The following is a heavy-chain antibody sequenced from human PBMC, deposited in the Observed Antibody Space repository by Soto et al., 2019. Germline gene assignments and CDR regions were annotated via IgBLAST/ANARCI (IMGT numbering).Heavy chain of an antibody. V-gene: IGHV4-59*02. D-gene: IGHD5-18*01. CDR2: IYHNGIT. CDR3: ARGADGYSHVRGDYYYGMDV. CDR1: GASVTSYF. J-gene: IGHJ6*02. Sequence: SETLSLTCTVSGASVTSYFWSWIRQPPGKGLEWIGDIYHNGITKDTPSLKRRITISVDTSKNQFSLKLSPVNAAATAVYYCARGADGYSHVRGDYYYGMDVWGQGTTVTVSS.